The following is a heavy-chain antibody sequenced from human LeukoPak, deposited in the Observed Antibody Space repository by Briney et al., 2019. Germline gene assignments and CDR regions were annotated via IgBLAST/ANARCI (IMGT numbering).Heavy chain of an antibody. CDR3: ARDGAEGDDSAFDV. J-gene: IGHJ3*01. D-gene: IGHD3-22*01. V-gene: IGHV3-72*01. Sequence: GGSLRLSCVGSGFTLRDYHMDWVRQAPGMGLEWVGRTRSKVRKYATEYAASVKGRFTISRDESENSVFLHLSSLTVEDTALYYCARDGAEGDDSAFDVWGQGTMVTVSS. CDR2: TRSKVRKYAT. CDR1: GFTLRDYH.